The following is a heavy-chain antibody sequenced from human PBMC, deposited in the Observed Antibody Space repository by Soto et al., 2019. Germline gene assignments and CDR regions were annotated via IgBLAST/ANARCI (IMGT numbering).Heavy chain of an antibody. Sequence: GGSLRLSCAASGFTFSSYAMHWVRQAPGKGLEWVAVISYDGSNKYYADSVKGRVIISRDNSKNTLNLEMSSLRAEDTAIYYCVKDRVPGAYGNYYGMDVWGQGTTVTVSS. CDR2: ISYDGSNK. CDR3: VKDRVPGAYGNYYGMDV. J-gene: IGHJ6*02. V-gene: IGHV3-30-3*01. CDR1: GFTFSSYA. D-gene: IGHD5-12*01.